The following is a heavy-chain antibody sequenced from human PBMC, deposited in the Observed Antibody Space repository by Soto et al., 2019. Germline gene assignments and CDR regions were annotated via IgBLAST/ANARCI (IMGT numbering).Heavy chain of an antibody. CDR3: AGIGEDVYYGMDV. Sequence: SETLSLTRSVSGGSMRSYYWTWLRQPAGKGLEWIGRIYSRGDTNYNPSVKSRVTMSVDTSKNEFSLRLNSVTAADTAVYYCAGIGEDVYYGMDVWGQGTTVT. D-gene: IGHD2-21*01. J-gene: IGHJ6*02. CDR2: IYSRGDT. V-gene: IGHV4-4*07. CDR1: GGSMRSYY.